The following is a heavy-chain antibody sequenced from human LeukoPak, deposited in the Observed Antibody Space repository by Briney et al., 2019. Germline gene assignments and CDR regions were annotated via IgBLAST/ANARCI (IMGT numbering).Heavy chain of an antibody. CDR3: ASSHQGDPPG. J-gene: IGHJ4*02. D-gene: IGHD2-21*02. CDR2: ISYDGSNK. Sequence: GGSLRLSCAASGFTFSSYAMHWVRQAPGKGLEWVAVISYDGSNKYYADSVKGRFTISRDNSKNTLYLQMNSLRAEDTAVYYCASSHQGDPPGWGQGTLVTVSS. CDR1: GFTFSSYA. V-gene: IGHV3-30-3*01.